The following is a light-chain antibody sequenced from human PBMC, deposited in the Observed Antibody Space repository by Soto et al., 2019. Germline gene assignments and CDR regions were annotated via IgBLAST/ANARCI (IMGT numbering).Light chain of an antibody. J-gene: IGKJ5*01. CDR3: QQRANWPLTT. V-gene: IGKV3D-20*02. CDR1: QSVSSSY. CDR2: DAS. Sequence: EIELTQSPGTLSLSPGERATLSCRASQSVSSSYLAWYQQKPGQAPRLLIYDASNRATGIPARFSGSGSGTDFTLTIRSLEPEDFAIYYCQQRANWPLTTFGHGTRLEIK.